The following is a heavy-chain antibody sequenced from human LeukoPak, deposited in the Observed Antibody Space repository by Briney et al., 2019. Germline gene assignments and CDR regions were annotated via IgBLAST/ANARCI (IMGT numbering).Heavy chain of an antibody. Sequence: ASVKVSCKASGYTFTSYDINWVRQAAGQGREGMGWMNPNSGTTGYAHNFHGTVTMTTNTSITTAYMELSSLRSEDTAVYYCASFFWSRSPPNYYYYYMDVWGKGTTVTVSS. J-gene: IGHJ6*03. CDR1: GYTFTSYD. D-gene: IGHD3-3*01. V-gene: IGHV1-8*01. CDR2: MNPNSGTT. CDR3: ASFFWSRSPPNYYYYYMDV.